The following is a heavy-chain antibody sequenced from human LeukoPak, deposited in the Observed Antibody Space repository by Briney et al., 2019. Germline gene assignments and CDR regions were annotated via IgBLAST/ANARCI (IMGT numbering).Heavy chain of an antibody. J-gene: IGHJ3*02. D-gene: IGHD6-13*01. CDR2: INHSGST. CDR3: ARPRGVAAAGTKAFDI. CDR1: GFTVSSNY. V-gene: IGHV4-34*01. Sequence: GSLRLSCAASGFTVSSNYMSWVRQAPGKGLEWIGEINHSGSTNYNPSLKSRVTISVDTSKNQFSLKLSSVTAADTAVYYCARPRGVAAAGTKAFDIWGQGTMVTVSS.